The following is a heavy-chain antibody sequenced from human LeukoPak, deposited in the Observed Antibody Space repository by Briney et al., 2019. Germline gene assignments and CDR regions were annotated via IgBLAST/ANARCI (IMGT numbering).Heavy chain of an antibody. CDR3: ARYLGPHENEDAFDI. J-gene: IGHJ3*02. V-gene: IGHV3-66*01. CDR1: GFTVSSNY. CDR2: IYSGGST. Sequence: GGSLRLSCAASGFTVSSNYMSWVRQAPGKGLEWVSVIYSGGSTYYADSVKGRFTISRDNSKNTLYLQMNSLRAEDTAVYYCARYLGPHENEDAFDIWGQGTMVTVSS. D-gene: IGHD3-16*01.